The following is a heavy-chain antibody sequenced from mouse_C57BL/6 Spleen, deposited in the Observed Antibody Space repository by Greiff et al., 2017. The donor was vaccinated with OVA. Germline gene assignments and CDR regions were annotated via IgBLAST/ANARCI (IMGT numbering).Heavy chain of an antibody. CDR1: GFTFSSYA. CDR3: TRDRDYYGSSPYYYAMDY. J-gene: IGHJ4*01. Sequence: EVKVVESGEGLVKPGGSLKLSCAASGFTFSSYAMSWVRQTPEKRLEWVAYISSGGDYIYYADTVKGRFTISRDNARNTLYLQMSSLKSEDTAMYYCTRDRDYYGSSPYYYAMDYWGQGTSVTVSS. D-gene: IGHD1-1*01. CDR2: ISSGGDYI. V-gene: IGHV5-9-1*02.